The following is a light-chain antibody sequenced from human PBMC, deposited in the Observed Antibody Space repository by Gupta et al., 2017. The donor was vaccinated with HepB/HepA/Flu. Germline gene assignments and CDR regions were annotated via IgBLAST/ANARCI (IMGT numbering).Light chain of an antibody. Sequence: EIVLTQYPATLSLSPGERATLSCRASQSVSNDLAWYQQKSGQAPRHLIYDASNRASGIPARFSGSGSGTDFTLTISSLDPEDFAVYYGQQALTFGPGTKVDIK. CDR2: DAS. V-gene: IGKV3-11*01. J-gene: IGKJ3*01. CDR1: QSVSND. CDR3: QQALT.